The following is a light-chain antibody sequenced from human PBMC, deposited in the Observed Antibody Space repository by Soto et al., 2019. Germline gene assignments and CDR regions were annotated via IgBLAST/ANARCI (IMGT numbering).Light chain of an antibody. V-gene: IGKV3-20*01. J-gene: IGKJ1*01. CDR1: QTVSGSY. CDR3: QQYASSPRT. CDR2: DAS. Sequence: IVLTQSPGTLSVSPWERATLSCRASQTVSGSYLAWYQQKPGQAPRLLIYDASSRATGIPDRFSGSGSGTDFTLTISRLEPEDFAVYYCQQYASSPRTFGQGTKVDIK.